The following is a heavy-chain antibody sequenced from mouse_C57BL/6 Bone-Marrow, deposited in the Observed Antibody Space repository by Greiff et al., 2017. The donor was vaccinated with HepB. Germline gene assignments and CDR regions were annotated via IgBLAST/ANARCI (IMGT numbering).Heavy chain of an antibody. CDR3: ARHYGSSSRDY. CDR2: IYPGSGST. V-gene: IGHV1-55*01. Sequence: QVQLKQPGAELVKPGASVKMSCKASGYTFTSYWITWVKQRPGQGLEWIGDIYPGSGSTNYNEKFKSKATLTVDTSSSTAYMQLSSLTSEDSAVYYCARHYGSSSRDYWGQGTSVTVSS. CDR1: GYTFTSYW. J-gene: IGHJ4*01. D-gene: IGHD1-1*01.